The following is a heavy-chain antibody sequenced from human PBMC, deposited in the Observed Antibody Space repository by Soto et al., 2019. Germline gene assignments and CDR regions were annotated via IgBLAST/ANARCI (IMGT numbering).Heavy chain of an antibody. J-gene: IGHJ4*02. D-gene: IGHD3-22*01. CDR3: AKGAYYYDSSGYYYFDY. V-gene: IGHV3-74*01. Sequence: PGGSLSLSCAASGFTFSSYWMHWVRQAPGKGLVWVSRIKGDGSETNYADAVKGRFTISRDNAKNTLYLQLNSLRAEDTAVYYCAKGAYYYDSSGYYYFDYWGQGTLVTVSS. CDR2: IKGDGSET. CDR1: GFTFSSYW.